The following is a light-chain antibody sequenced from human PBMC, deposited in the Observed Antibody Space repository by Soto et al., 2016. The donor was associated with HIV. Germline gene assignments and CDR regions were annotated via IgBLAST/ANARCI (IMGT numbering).Light chain of an antibody. CDR3: QQANNFPWT. V-gene: IGKV1-39*01. CDR1: QSISTY. Sequence: DIQMTQSPSSLSASVGDRVTITCRASQSISTYLNWYQQKPGKAPKLLIYAASTLQSGVPSRFGGSGSGTDFTLTISSLQPEDFATYYCQQANNFPWTFGQGTKVEI. CDR2: AAS. J-gene: IGKJ1*01.